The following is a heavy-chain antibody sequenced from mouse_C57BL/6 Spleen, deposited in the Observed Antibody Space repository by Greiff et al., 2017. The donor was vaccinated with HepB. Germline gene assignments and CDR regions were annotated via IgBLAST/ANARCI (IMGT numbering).Heavy chain of an antibody. CDR2: IDPETGGT. J-gene: IGHJ3*01. V-gene: IGHV1-15*01. CDR1: GYTFTDYE. CDR3: TREEFAWFAY. Sequence: QVQLKQSGAELVRPGASVTLSCKASGYTFTDYEMHWVKQTPVHGLEWIGAIDPETGGTAYNQKFKGKAILTADKSSSTAYMELRSLTSEDSAVYYCTREEFAWFAYWGQGTLVTVSA.